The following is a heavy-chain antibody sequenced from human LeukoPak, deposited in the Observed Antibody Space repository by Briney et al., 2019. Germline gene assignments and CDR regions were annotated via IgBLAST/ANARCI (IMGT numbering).Heavy chain of an antibody. CDR2: INWNGGST. D-gene: IGHD6-6*01. V-gene: IGHV3-20*04. CDR3: ARERKQLARGGWFDP. Sequence: SGGSLRLSCAASGFTFDDYGMSWVRQAPGKGLERVSGINWNGGSTGYADSVKGRFTISRDNAKNSLYLQMNSLRAEDTALYYCARERKQLARGGWFDPWGQGTLVTVSS. J-gene: IGHJ5*02. CDR1: GFTFDDYG.